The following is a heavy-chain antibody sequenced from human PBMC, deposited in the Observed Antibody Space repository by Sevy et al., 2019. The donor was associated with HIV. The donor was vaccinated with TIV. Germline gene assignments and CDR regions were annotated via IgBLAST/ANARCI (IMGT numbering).Heavy chain of an antibody. D-gene: IGHD6-13*01. Sequence: ASVKVSCKASGYTFTSYYMHWVRQAPGQGLEWMGIINPSGGSTSYAQKFQGRVTMTRDTSTSTVYMELSSLRSEDTAVYYCAREEMTAAGKYYYGMDVWGQGTTVTVSS. CDR1: GYTFTSYY. CDR3: AREEMTAAGKYYYGMDV. CDR2: INPSGGST. V-gene: IGHV1-46*01. J-gene: IGHJ6*02.